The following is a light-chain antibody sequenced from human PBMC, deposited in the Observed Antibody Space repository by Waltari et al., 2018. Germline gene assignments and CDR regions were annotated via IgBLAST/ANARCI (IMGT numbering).Light chain of an antibody. CDR2: DAS. V-gene: IGKV3-20*01. CDR1: QMGSRT. Sequence: EIVLTQSPGTLSLSPAERATLSGRASQMGSRTLARYQQNPGQAPRLLIYDASSRATGIPDRFSGSGSGTDFSLTISRLEPEDFAVYYCQKYGTRPATFGQGTKVEVK. CDR3: QKYGTRPAT. J-gene: IGKJ1*01.